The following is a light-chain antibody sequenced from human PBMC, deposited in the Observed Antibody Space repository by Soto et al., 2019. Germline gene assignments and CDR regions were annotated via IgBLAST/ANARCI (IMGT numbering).Light chain of an antibody. CDR1: QSISSY. CDR3: QQLRMYPST. J-gene: IGKJ4*01. CDR2: AAS. Sequence: DIQMTQSPSSLSASVGDRVTITWRASQSISSYLNWYQQKPGEAPKLLIYAASSLYGGVPSRFSGSGSGTDFTLTITSLQAEDFATYYCQQLRMYPSTFGGGTKVDIK. V-gene: IGKV1-39*01.